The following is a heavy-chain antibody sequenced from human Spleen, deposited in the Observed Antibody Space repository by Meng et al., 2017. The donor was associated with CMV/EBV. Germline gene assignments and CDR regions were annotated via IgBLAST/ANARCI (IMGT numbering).Heavy chain of an antibody. Sequence: QVQQVHARAEVKKAGSSVKASCKAAGGTFSSYAISWVRQAPGQGLEWMGGIIPIFGTANYAQKFQGRVTITADESTSTAYMELSSLRSEDTAVYYCARPYSSSWFPFDYWGQGTLVTVSS. D-gene: IGHD6-13*01. CDR1: GGTFSSYA. CDR2: IIPIFGTA. CDR3: ARPYSSSWFPFDY. V-gene: IGHV1-69*01. J-gene: IGHJ4*02.